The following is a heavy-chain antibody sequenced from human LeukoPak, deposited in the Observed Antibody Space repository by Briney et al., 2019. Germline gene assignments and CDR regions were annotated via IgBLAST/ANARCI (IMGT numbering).Heavy chain of an antibody. CDR2: ISYDGSNK. CDR1: GFTFSSYA. J-gene: IGHJ4*02. V-gene: IGHV3-30-3*01. Sequence: SGGSLRLSCAASGFTFSSYAMHWVRQAPGKGLEWVAVISYDGSNKYYADSVKGRFTISRDNSKNTLYLQMNSLRAEDTAEYYCARSPSIGTVLDYWGQGTLDTVSS. D-gene: IGHD4-17*01. CDR3: ARSPSIGTVLDY.